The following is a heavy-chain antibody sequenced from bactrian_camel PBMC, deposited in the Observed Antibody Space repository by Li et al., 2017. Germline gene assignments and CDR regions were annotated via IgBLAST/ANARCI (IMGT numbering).Heavy chain of an antibody. Sequence: QLVESGGGSVQAGGSLRLSCAASGRNYVKWCIGWFRQVPGKEREGAAAISSRYGTTYYADSVKGRFTISQDYATNTLYLQMESLKPEDTAQYFCAASPGSHTSCLAGALYKYWGQGTQVTVS. CDR1: GRNYVKWC. J-gene: IGHJ4*01. D-gene: IGHD5*01. CDR3: AASPGSHTSCLAGALYKY. V-gene: IGHV3S63*01. CDR2: ISSRYGTT.